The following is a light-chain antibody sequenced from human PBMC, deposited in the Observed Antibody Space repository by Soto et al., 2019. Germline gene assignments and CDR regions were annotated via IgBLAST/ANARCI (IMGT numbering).Light chain of an antibody. V-gene: IGKV1-5*01. J-gene: IGKJ1*01. CDR3: QQYNSFSWT. Sequence: DIQMTQYPSTLSASVGDSVTITYRASQSISTWLAWYQQKPGKAPKLLIYDASSLEGGVPSRFSGSGSGTEFTLTISGLQPDDFATYYCQQYNSFSWTFGQGTKVDIK. CDR2: DAS. CDR1: QSISTW.